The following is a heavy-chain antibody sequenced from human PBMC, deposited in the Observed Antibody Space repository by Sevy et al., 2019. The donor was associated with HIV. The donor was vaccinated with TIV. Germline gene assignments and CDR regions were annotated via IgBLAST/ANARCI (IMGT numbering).Heavy chain of an antibody. D-gene: IGHD3-10*01. Sequence: SETLSLTCTVSGGSISSGTYYWSWIRQFPGKGLEWIGYIYYSGSTYYNPSLKSRVTISVDTSKNQFSLKVSSVTAADTAMYYCARESYGSGSYYFDYWGQGTLVTVSS. CDR3: ARESYGSGSYYFDY. V-gene: IGHV4-31*03. J-gene: IGHJ4*02. CDR2: IYYSGST. CDR1: GGSISSGTYY.